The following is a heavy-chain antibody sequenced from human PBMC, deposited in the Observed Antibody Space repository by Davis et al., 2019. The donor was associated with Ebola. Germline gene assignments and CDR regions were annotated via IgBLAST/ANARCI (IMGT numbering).Heavy chain of an antibody. CDR1: GGTFNSYT. V-gene: IGHV1-69*02. CDR3: ARTVTTGYFYYGMDV. Sequence: SVKVSCKASGGTFNSYTISWVRQAPGQGLEWVGRILPILDITNYAQQFQGRVTITADTSTSTSYMELSSLRSEDTAVFYCARTVTTGYFYYGMDVWGQGTTVTVSS. CDR2: ILPILDIT. J-gene: IGHJ6*02. D-gene: IGHD4-11*01.